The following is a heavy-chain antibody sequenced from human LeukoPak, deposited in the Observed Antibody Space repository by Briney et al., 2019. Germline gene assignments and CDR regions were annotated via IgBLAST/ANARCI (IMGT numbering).Heavy chain of an antibody. V-gene: IGHV3-48*04. CDR2: TSAISSII. J-gene: IGHJ4*02. Sequence: GGSLRLSCAASGFTFSSYGMHWVRQAPGRGLEWISYTSAISSIIYYADSVKGRFTISRDNAKNSLFLQMNSLRAEDTAVYYCARDRNNMIIGRNGEHFDFFDFWGQGSLVTVSS. CDR1: GFTFSSYG. CDR3: ARDRNNMIIGRNGEHFDFFDF. D-gene: IGHD3-22*01.